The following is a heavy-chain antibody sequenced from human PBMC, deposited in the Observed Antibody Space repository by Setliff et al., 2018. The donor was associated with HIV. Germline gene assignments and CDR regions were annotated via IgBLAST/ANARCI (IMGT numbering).Heavy chain of an antibody. D-gene: IGHD3-10*01. CDR2: ISSRSDSI. CDR3: ARKFRPGHGVDV. J-gene: IGHJ6*02. V-gene: IGHV3-48*01. CDR1: GFTFSSYA. Sequence: GGSLRLSCAASGFTFSSYAMTWVRQAPGKGLEWIAYISSRSDSIYYADSVKARFTVSRDNDKNSLYLQMNNMRAEDTAIYYCARKFRPGHGVDVWGQGTTVTVSS.